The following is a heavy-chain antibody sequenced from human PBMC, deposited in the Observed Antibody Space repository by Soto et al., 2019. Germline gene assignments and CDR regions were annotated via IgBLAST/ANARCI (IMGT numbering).Heavy chain of an antibody. CDR3: AKDEKTL. CDR2: ISYDGSNK. CDR1: GFTFSSYG. J-gene: IGHJ4*02. V-gene: IGHV3-30*18. Sequence: QVQLVESGGGVVQPGRSLRLSCAASGFTFSSYGMHWVRQAPGKGLGWVAVISYDGSNKYYADSVKGRFTISRDNSKNTLYLQMNSLRAEDTAVYYCAKDEKTLWGQGTLVTVSS.